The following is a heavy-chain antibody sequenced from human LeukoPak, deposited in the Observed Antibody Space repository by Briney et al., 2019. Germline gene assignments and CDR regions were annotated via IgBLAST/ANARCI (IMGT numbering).Heavy chain of an antibody. J-gene: IGHJ4*02. CDR2: IKEDGSDK. V-gene: IGHV3-7*01. Sequence: GGSLRLSCAASGFTFTTYWMTWVRQAPGKGLEWVANIKEDGSDKNYIDAVEGRFAISRDNTKSSLFLQMNSLGVEDTAVYYCVSAPNSYYLDHWGQGALVTVSS. CDR3: VSAPNSYYLDH. CDR1: GFTFTTYW.